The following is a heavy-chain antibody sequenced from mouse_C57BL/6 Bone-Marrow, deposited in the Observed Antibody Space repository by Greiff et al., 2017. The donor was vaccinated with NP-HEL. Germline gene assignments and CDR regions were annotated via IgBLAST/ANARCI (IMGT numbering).Heavy chain of an antibody. V-gene: IGHV5-15*01. CDR3: ARRSHYYGSSFYAMDY. CDR1: GFTFSDYG. CDR2: ISNLAYSI. Sequence: EVKLVESGGGLVQPGGSLKLSCAASGFTFSDYGMAWVRQAPRKGPEWVAFISNLAYSIYYADTVTGRFTISRENAKNTLYLEMNSLRSEDTAMYYCARRSHYYGSSFYAMDYWGQGTSVTVSS. D-gene: IGHD1-1*01. J-gene: IGHJ4*01.